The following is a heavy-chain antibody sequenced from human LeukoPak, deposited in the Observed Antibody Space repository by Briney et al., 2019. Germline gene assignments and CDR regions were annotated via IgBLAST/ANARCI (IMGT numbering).Heavy chain of an antibody. J-gene: IGHJ6*02. CDR2: IYTSGST. D-gene: IGHD3-10*01. CDR1: GGTISSYN. Sequence: SQTLSLTCTVSGGTISSYNWSWIWQTAGKGLDWIGRIYTSGSTNYNPSLKSRVSMSVDTSKSQVALKLSSVTAADTAVYYCARGRYGSGTQKFYGMDVWGQGTTVTVSS. CDR3: ARGRYGSGTQKFYGMDV. V-gene: IGHV4-4*07.